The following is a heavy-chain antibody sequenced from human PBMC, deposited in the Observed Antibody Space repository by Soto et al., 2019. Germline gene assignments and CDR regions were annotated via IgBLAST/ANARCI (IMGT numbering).Heavy chain of an antibody. Sequence: PGESLKISCKGSGYSFPNYWIGWVRQMPGKGLEWMGIIYPGDSDVRYSPSFQGQVTISADKSINTAYLQWSSLKASDTAMYYCARRPPSAETTATGVYWGQGTLVTVSS. CDR1: GYSFPNYW. CDR3: ARRPPSAETTATGVY. D-gene: IGHD4-17*01. J-gene: IGHJ4*02. CDR2: IYPGDSDV. V-gene: IGHV5-51*01.